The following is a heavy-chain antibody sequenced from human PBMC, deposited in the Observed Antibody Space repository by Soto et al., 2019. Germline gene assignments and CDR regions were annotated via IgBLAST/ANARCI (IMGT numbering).Heavy chain of an antibody. CDR1: GGSISSGDFY. CDR2: IYYTGGT. V-gene: IGHV4-30-4*08. Sequence: SETLSLTCTVSGGSISSGDFYWTWIRQPPGKGLEWIGYIYYTGGTYYNPSLKSRITISVDTSKNQFSLKLNSVTATDTAVYYCASIVGATSGWFDPWGQGALVTVSS. CDR3: ASIVGATSGWFDP. D-gene: IGHD1-26*01. J-gene: IGHJ5*02.